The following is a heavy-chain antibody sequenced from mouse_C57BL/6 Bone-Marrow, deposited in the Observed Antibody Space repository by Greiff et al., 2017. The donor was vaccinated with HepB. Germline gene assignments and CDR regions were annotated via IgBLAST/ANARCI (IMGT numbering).Heavy chain of an antibody. Sequence: QVQLQQPGAELVKPGASVKMSCKASGYTFTSYWITCVKQRPGQGLEWIGDIYPGSGSTNYNEKFKSKATLTVDTSSSTAYMQLSSLTSEDSAVYYCARDYGSSPAWFAYWGQGTLVTVSA. D-gene: IGHD1-1*01. CDR3: ARDYGSSPAWFAY. CDR2: IYPGSGST. J-gene: IGHJ3*01. CDR1: GYTFTSYW. V-gene: IGHV1-55*01.